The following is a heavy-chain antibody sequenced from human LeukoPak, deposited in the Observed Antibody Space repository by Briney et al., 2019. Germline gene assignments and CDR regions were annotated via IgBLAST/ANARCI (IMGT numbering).Heavy chain of an antibody. CDR2: ISGTSRYI. V-gene: IGHV3-21*01. Sequence: GGSLTLSCVASGFTFTTYTMNWVRQAPGKGLEWVSSISGTSRYIYYVDSVKGRFTISRDNAHNSLYLQMNSLTAEHTAVYFWARDGRYSDYDFDYWGLGTLVTVSS. D-gene: IGHD6-25*01. CDR1: GFTFTTYT. J-gene: IGHJ4*02. CDR3: ARDGRYSDYDFDY.